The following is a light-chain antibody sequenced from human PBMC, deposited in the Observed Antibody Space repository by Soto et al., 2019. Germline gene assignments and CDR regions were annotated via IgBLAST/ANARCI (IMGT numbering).Light chain of an antibody. CDR2: AAS. Sequence: DIQMTQSPSSLSASVGDRVTITCRASQDIRSDLAWYQQKPGKAPRRLVFAASSLQTGVPSRFSGDGYATDFTLIISSLQSEDFATYYCRQHNTFPWTFGQGTKVEI. J-gene: IGKJ1*01. CDR3: RQHNTFPWT. V-gene: IGKV1-17*01. CDR1: QDIRSD.